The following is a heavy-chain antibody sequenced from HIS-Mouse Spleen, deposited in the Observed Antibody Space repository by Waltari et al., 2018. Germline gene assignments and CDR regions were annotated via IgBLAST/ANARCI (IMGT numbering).Heavy chain of an antibody. V-gene: IGHV4-31*03. CDR1: GGSISSGCYY. J-gene: IGHJ4*02. D-gene: IGHD1-7*01. CDR3: ARGEGRELKVDY. Sequence: QVQLQESGPGLVKPSQTLSLTCTVSGGSISSGCYYWSWIRQHPGKGLEWIGYIYYSGSTYYNPSLKSRVTISVDTSKNQFSLKLSSVTAADTAVYYCARGEGRELKVDYWGQGTLVTVSS. CDR2: IYYSGST.